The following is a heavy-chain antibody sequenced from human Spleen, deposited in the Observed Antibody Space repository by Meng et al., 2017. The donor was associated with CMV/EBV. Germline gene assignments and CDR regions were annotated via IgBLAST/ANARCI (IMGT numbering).Heavy chain of an antibody. CDR2: ISSSSTYM. D-gene: IGHD2-15*01. CDR1: GFTFTSYS. V-gene: IGHV3-21*01. Sequence: GGSLRLSCAASGFTFTSYSVNWVRQAPGKGLEWVSSISSSSTYMFYADSVKGRFTISRENAKNSLYLQMNSLRVGDTAVYYCARGLRIGDYWGQGTLVTVSS. J-gene: IGHJ4*02. CDR3: ARGLRIGDY.